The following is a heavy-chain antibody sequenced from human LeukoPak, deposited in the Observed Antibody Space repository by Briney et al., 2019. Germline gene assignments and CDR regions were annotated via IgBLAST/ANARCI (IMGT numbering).Heavy chain of an antibody. CDR1: GYSISSGYY. D-gene: IGHD2-15*01. CDR3: ARSVEGYCSGGSCYSYYYYMDV. Sequence: PSETLSLTCTVSGYSISSGYYWGWIRQPPGKGLEWIGSIYHSGSTYYNPSLKSRVTISVGTSKNQFSLKLSSVTAADTAVYYCARSVEGYCSGGSCYSYYYYMDVWGKGTTVTVSS. V-gene: IGHV4-38-2*02. CDR2: IYHSGST. J-gene: IGHJ6*03.